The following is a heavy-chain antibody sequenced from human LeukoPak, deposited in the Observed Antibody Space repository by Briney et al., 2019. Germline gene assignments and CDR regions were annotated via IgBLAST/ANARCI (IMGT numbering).Heavy chain of an antibody. CDR2: MYYSGTYSGST. D-gene: IGHD5-18*01. J-gene: IGHJ5*02. CDR1: GGFISSSSNY. CDR3: ARHTAMGSPLHH. Sequence: SETLSLTRTVSGGFISSSSNYWGWIRQPPGKGLEWIGSMYYSGTYSGSTYQNPSLKSRVTISVDTSKNHFSLKVTSVTAADTAVYYCARHTAMGSPLHHWGQGTRVTVSS. V-gene: IGHV4-39*02.